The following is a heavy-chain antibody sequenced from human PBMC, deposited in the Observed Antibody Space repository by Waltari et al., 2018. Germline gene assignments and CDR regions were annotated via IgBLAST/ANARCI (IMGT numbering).Heavy chain of an antibody. Sequence: EEQLVESGGGLAQPGESLRLSCAASGFTFSRYWMDWVGKAPGRGLVWVSRISSDGSSTTYADSVKGRFTISRDNAKNTLYVQMNRLRAEDTAVYYCARVATKTYSSPVPGRPYYYGMDVWGQGTTVTVSS. D-gene: IGHD3-22*01. CDR2: ISSDGSST. CDR1: GFTFSRYW. V-gene: IGHV3-74*01. J-gene: IGHJ6*02. CDR3: ARVATKTYSSPVPGRPYYYGMDV.